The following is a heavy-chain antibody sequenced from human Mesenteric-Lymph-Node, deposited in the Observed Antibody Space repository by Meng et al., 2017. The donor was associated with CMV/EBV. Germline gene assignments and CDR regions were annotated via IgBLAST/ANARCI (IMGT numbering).Heavy chain of an antibody. CDR2: ITTSGGST. V-gene: IGHV3-23*01. Sequence: GGSLRLSCVASGFTFSSHAMSWVRQAPGKGLEWVSGITTSGGSTYYADSVKGRFIISRDNSKNTLYLQMDSLRVEDTAVYYCVRDFSDYYYGMNVWGQGTTVTVSS. CDR1: GFTFSSHA. CDR3: VRDFSDYYYGMNV. J-gene: IGHJ6*02. D-gene: IGHD2/OR15-2a*01.